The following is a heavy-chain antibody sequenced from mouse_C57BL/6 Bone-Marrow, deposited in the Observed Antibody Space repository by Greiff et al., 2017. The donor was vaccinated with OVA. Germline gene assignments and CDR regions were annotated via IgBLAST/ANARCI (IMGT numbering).Heavy chain of an antibody. J-gene: IGHJ1*03. CDR2: IHPSDSDT. D-gene: IGHD1-1*01. CDR1: GYTFTSYW. V-gene: IGHV1-74*01. CDR3: AIGFTTVNWYFDV. Sequence: QVQLQQSGAELVKPGASVKVSCKASGYTFTSYWMHWVKQRPGQGLEWIGRIHPSDSDTNYNQKFKGKATLTVDKSSSTAYMPLSSLTSEDSAVYYCAIGFTTVNWYFDVWGTGTTVTVSS.